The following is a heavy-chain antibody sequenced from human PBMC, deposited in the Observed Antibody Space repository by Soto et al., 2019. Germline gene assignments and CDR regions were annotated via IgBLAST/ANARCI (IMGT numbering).Heavy chain of an antibody. CDR1: GGTFGSYD. D-gene: IGHD2-2*01. J-gene: IGHJ6*02. CDR2: IIPILNSP. V-gene: IGHV1-69*01. Sequence: QVQLVQSGAEVTKPGSSVKVSCKASGGTFGSYDITWVRRAHGQGLEWLGGIIPILNSPAYAQKFQARVVITADEITNTAYMELNSLRFDDTAVYYCAREAPYCTSATCPKFYDMDVWGQGTTVTVAS. CDR3: AREAPYCTSATCPKFYDMDV.